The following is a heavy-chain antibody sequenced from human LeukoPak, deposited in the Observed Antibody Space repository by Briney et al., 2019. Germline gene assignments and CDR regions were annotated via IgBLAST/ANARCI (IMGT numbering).Heavy chain of an antibody. J-gene: IGHJ4*02. CDR3: AQKVTGWNRPFDS. Sequence: GGSLRLSCAASGFTFSSYALSWVRQAPGKGLEWVSAISVSGDRTYYADSVKGRFTISRDNSKNTLYLQMNSLRAKDTAVYYCAQKVTGWNRPFDSWGQGTLVTVSS. D-gene: IGHD1-1*01. V-gene: IGHV3-23*01. CDR1: GFTFSSYA. CDR2: ISVSGDRT.